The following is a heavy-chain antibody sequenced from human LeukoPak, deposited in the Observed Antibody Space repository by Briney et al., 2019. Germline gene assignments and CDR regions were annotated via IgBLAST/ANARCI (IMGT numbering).Heavy chain of an antibody. CDR3: ARVGPIVATIDDAFDI. CDR2: INHSGST. CDR1: GGSFSGYC. D-gene: IGHD5-12*01. J-gene: IGHJ3*02. Sequence: SETLSLTCAVYGGSFSGYCWSWIRQPPGKGLEWIGEINHSGSTNYNPSLKSRVTISVDTSKNQFSLKLSSVTAADTAVYYCARVGPIVATIDDAFDIWGQGTMVTVSS. V-gene: IGHV4-34*01.